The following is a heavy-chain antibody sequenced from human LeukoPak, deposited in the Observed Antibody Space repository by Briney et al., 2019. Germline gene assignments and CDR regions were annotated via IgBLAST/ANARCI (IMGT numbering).Heavy chain of an antibody. CDR2: ISYDGSNK. V-gene: IGHV3-30-3*01. D-gene: IGHD3-22*01. Sequence: GGSLRLSCAASGFTFSSDAMSWVRQAPGKGLEWVAVISYDGSNKYYADSVKGRFTISRDNSKNTLYLQMNSLRAEDTAVYYCARDPYYYDSSGYPVFLDYWGQGTLVTVSS. CDR3: ARDPYYYDSSGYPVFLDY. J-gene: IGHJ4*02. CDR1: GFTFSSDA.